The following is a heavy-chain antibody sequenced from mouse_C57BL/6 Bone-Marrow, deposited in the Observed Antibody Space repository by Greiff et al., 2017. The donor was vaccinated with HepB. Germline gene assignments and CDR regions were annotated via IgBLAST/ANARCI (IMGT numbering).Heavy chain of an antibody. CDR3: ARAPYGAMDY. Sequence: VESGGGLVKPGGSLKLSCAASGFTFSSYAMSWVRQTPEKRLEWVATISDGGSYTYYPDNVKGRFTISRDNAKNNLYLQMSHLKSEDTAMYYCARAPYGAMDYWGQGTSVTVSS. CDR2: ISDGGSYT. CDR1: GFTFSSYA. V-gene: IGHV5-4*01. J-gene: IGHJ4*01. D-gene: IGHD1-1*02.